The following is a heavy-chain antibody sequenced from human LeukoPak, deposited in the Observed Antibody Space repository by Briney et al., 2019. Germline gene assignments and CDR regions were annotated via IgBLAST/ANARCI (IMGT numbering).Heavy chain of an antibody. V-gene: IGHV4-34*01. D-gene: IGHD4-17*01. CDR3: ARRGANDFGDSAGNFAYDI. J-gene: IGHJ3*02. CDR1: GGSLSPYW. Sequence: SETLSLTCEVYGGSLSPYWWSWIRQPPGKGLEWIGEIKHSGHTNYNPSLKSRVTISVDTSKKQFSLKLSSVSVADTALYFCARRGANDFGDSAGNFAYDIWGQGTMVTASS. CDR2: IKHSGHT.